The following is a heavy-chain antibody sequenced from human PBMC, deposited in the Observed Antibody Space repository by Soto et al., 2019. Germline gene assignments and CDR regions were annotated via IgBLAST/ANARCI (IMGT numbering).Heavy chain of an antibody. D-gene: IGHD3-10*01. CDR3: AARGGHGSGSPNTFDY. CDR1: GFTFSSYA. Sequence: GGSLRLSCAASGFTFSSYAMHWVRQAPGKGLEWVAVISYDGSNKYYADSVKGRFTISRDNSKNTLYLQMNSLRAEDTVVYYCAARGGHGSGSPNTFDYWGQGTLVTVSS. CDR2: ISYDGSNK. J-gene: IGHJ4*02. V-gene: IGHV3-30-3*01.